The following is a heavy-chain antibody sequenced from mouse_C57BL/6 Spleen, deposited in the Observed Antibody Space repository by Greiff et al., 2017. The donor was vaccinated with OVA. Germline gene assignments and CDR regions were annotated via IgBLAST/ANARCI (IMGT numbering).Heavy chain of an antibody. CDR3: ARGDDYGFDY. CDR1: GYSITSGYD. Sequence: EVQLVESGPGMVKPSQSLSLTCTVTGYSITSGYDWHWIRHFPGNKLEWMGYISYSGSTNYNPSLKSRISITHDTSKNHFFLKLNSVTTEDTATYYCARGDDYGFDYWGQGTTLTVSS. CDR2: ISYSGST. V-gene: IGHV3-1*01. J-gene: IGHJ2*01. D-gene: IGHD2-4*01.